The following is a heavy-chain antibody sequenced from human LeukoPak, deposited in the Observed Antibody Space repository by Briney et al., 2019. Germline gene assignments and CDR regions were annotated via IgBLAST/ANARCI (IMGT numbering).Heavy chain of an antibody. V-gene: IGHV1-18*01. D-gene: IGHD4-23*01. J-gene: IGHJ6*03. CDR3: AREAVVDYYYYMDV. CDR2: ISAYNGNT. CDR1: GYTFTSYD. Sequence: ASVKVSCKASGYTFTSYDINWVRQATGQGLEWMGWISAYNGNTNYAQKLQGRVTMTTDTSTSTAYMELRSLRSDDTAVYYCAREAVVDYYYYMDVWGKGTTVTVSS.